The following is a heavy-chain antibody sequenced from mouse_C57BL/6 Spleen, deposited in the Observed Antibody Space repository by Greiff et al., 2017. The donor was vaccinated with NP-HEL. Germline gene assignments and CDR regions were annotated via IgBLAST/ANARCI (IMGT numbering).Heavy chain of an antibody. CDR1: GYTFTGYW. CDR2: ILPGSGST. CDR3: ARSYYYAMDY. J-gene: IGHJ4*01. V-gene: IGHV1-9*01. Sequence: VQLQQSGAELMKPGASVKLSCKATGYTFTGYWIEWVKQRPGHGLEWIGEILPGSGSTNYTEKFKGKATFTADTSSNTAYMQLSSLTTEDSAIYYCARSYYYAMDYWGQGTSVTVSS.